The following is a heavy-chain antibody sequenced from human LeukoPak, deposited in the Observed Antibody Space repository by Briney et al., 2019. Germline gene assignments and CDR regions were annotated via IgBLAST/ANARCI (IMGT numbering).Heavy chain of an antibody. CDR2: INPNSGGT. Sequence: GASVKVACKASGYTFTGYYIYWVRQAPGPGLEWMGWINPNSGGTNYAQKFQGRVTMTRDTSISTAYMELIRLRSDDTAVFYCARDQEHMYCGGDCYSGFDYWGQGTLVTVSS. J-gene: IGHJ4*02. D-gene: IGHD2-21*01. CDR1: GYTFTGYY. CDR3: ARDQEHMYCGGDCYSGFDY. V-gene: IGHV1-2*02.